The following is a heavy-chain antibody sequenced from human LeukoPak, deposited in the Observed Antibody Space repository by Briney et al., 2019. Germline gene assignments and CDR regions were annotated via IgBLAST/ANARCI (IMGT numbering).Heavy chain of an antibody. CDR3: AGESASGNYFAFDI. Sequence: GGSLRLSCAASAFPFNTYGMHWVRQAPGKGLEWVTFMQSAASYTFYADSVKGRFTISRDNSKNTLYLQMNSLRAEDTAIYYCAGESASGNYFAFDIWGQGTMVTVSS. J-gene: IGHJ3*02. CDR1: AFPFNTYG. D-gene: IGHD1-26*01. CDR2: MQSAASYT. V-gene: IGHV3-30*02.